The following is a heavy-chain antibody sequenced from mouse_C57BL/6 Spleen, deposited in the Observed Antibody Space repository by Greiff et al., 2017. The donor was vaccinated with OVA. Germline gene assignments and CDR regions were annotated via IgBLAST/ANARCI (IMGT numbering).Heavy chain of an antibody. CDR3: ASLYDGHY. V-gene: IGHV1-42*01. Sequence: VQLKESGPELVKPGASVKISCKASGYSFTGYYMNWVKQSPEKSLEWIGEINPSTGGTTYNQKFKAKATLTVDKSSSTAYMQLKSLTSEDSAVYYCASLYDGHYWGQGTTLTVSS. D-gene: IGHD2-3*01. CDR1: GYSFTGYY. J-gene: IGHJ2*01. CDR2: INPSTGGT.